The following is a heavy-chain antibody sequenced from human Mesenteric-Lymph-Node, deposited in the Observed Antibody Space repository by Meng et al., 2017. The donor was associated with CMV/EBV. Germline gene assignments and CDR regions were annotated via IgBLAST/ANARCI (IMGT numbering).Heavy chain of an antibody. Sequence: GGSLRLSCAASGFTFSSYSMNWVRQAPGKGLEWVSSISSSSSYIYYADSVKGRFTISRDNAKNSLYLQMNSLRAEDTAVYYCARDQVVPAATSYYYYGMDVWGQGTTVTVSS. CDR2: ISSSSSYI. CDR3: ARDQVVPAATSYYYYGMDV. J-gene: IGHJ6*02. CDR1: GFTFSSYS. D-gene: IGHD2-2*01. V-gene: IGHV3-21*01.